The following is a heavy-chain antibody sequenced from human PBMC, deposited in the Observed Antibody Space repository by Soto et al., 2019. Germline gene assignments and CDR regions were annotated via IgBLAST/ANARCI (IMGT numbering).Heavy chain of an antibody. CDR3: AREFGFTFGGVIAP. D-gene: IGHD3-16*01. V-gene: IGHV4-30-4*01. CDR1: GGSISSGDYY. Sequence: SETLSLTCTVSGGSISSGDYYWSWIRRPPGKGLEWIGYIYYSGSTYYNPSLKSRVTISVDTSKNQFSLKLSSVTAADTAVYYCAREFGFTFGGVIAPWGQGTLVTVSS. J-gene: IGHJ5*02. CDR2: IYYSGST.